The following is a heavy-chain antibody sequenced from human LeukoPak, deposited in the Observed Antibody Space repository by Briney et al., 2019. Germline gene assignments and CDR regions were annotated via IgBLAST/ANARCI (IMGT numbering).Heavy chain of an antibody. CDR2: ISSSSSYI. D-gene: IGHD3-10*01. J-gene: IGHJ5*02. CDR1: GFTFSSYS. Sequence: GGSLRLSGAASGFTFSSYSMNWVRQAPGKGLEWVSSISSSSSYIHYADSVKGRFTISRDNAKNSLYLQMNSLRAEDTAVYYCASTSTRLLWFGELEYNWFDPWGQGTLVTVSS. CDR3: ASTSTRLLWFGELEYNWFDP. V-gene: IGHV3-21*01.